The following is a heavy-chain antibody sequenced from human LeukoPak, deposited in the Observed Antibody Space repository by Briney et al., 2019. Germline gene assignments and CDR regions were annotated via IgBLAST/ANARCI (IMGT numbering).Heavy chain of an antibody. D-gene: IGHD2-2*01. V-gene: IGHV4-30-2*01. CDR2: IYHSGST. Sequence: SETLSLTCTVSGGSISSGGYYWSWIRQPPGKGLEWIGYIYHSGSTYYNPSLKSRVTISVDRSKNQFSLKLSSVTAADTAVYYCARGVVVTPRGWFDPWGQGTLVTVSS. CDR3: ARGVVVTPRGWFDP. J-gene: IGHJ5*02. CDR1: GGSISSGGYY.